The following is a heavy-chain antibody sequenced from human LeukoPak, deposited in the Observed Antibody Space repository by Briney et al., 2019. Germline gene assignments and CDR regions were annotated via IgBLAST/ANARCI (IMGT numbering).Heavy chain of an antibody. D-gene: IGHD5-18*01. CDR3: ARDVVDTAMVSPLFYYYYYGMDV. Sequence: ASVKVSCKASGGTFTSYGISWVRQAPGQGLEWMGWISAYNGNTNYAQKLQGRVTMTTDTSTSTAYMELRSLRSDDTAVYYCARDVVDTAMVSPLFYYYYYGMDVWGQGTTVTVSS. V-gene: IGHV1-18*01. J-gene: IGHJ6*02. CDR2: ISAYNGNT. CDR1: GGTFTSYG.